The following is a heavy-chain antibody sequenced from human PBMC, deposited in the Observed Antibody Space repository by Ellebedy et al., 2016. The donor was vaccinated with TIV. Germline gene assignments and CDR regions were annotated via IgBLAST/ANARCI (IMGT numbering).Heavy chain of an antibody. D-gene: IGHD4-17*01. CDR2: IHYSGST. CDR1: SDSISSGSFY. J-gene: IGHJ4*02. V-gene: IGHV4-31*01. Sequence: MPSETLSLTCTVSSDSISSGSFYWSWIRQYPGKGLEWIGFIHYSGSTYYNPSLKSLVTISVDTSKNQFSLKLSYVTAADTAVYYCARGQLTGDFQPSGKFDYWGQGTLVTVSS. CDR3: ARGQLTGDFQPSGKFDY.